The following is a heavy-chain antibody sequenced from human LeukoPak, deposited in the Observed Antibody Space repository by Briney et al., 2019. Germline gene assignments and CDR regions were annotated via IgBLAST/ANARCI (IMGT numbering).Heavy chain of an antibody. V-gene: IGHV1-2*02. Sequence: ASVKVSCKASGYTFTGYYMHWVRQAPGQGLEWMGWINPNTGGTNYAQKFQGRVTMTRDTSKSTAYMELSRLRSDDTAVYYCAKEQRGYSGYAVGSCFDPWGQGTLVTVSS. J-gene: IGHJ5*02. CDR3: AKEQRGYSGYAVGSCFDP. CDR2: INPNTGGT. D-gene: IGHD5-12*01. CDR1: GYTFTGYY.